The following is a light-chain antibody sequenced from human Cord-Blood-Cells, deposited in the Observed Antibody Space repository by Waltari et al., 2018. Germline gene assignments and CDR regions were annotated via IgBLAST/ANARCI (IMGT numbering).Light chain of an antibody. CDR3: SSYTSSSTLDVV. Sequence: QSALTQPASVSGSPGQSITIPCTGTSSDVGGYNYVSWYQQPPGKAPKPMIYEVSNRPSGVSNRFSGSKSGNTASLTISGLQAEDEADYYCSSYTSSSTLDVVFGGGTKLTVL. V-gene: IGLV2-14*01. CDR1: SSDVGGYNY. CDR2: EVS. J-gene: IGLJ2*01.